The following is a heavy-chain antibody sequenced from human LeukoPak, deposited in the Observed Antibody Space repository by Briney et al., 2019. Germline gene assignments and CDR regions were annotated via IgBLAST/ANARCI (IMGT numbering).Heavy chain of an antibody. Sequence: PSETLSLTCTVSGGSISSYHWSWIRQPPGKGLEWIGYIYYSGSTNYNPSLKSRVTISVDTSKSQFSLRLSSVTAAATAVYYCARHGTPGTNLNWFDPWGQGTLVTVSS. J-gene: IGHJ5*02. CDR1: GGSISSYH. D-gene: IGHD1-1*01. CDR3: ARHGTPGTNLNWFDP. V-gene: IGHV4-59*01. CDR2: IYYSGST.